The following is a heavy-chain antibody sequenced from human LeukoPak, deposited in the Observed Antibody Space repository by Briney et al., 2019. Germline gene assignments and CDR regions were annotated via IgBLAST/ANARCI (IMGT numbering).Heavy chain of an antibody. J-gene: IGHJ6*03. Sequence: ASVKVSCKASGYTFTSYGISWVRQAPGQGLEWMGIINPSGGSTSYAQKFQGRVTMTRDMSTSTVYMELSSLRSEDTAVYYCARAAVAGPYYYYYMDVWGKGTTVTVSS. CDR2: INPSGGST. CDR3: ARAAVAGPYYYYYMDV. V-gene: IGHV1-46*01. D-gene: IGHD6-19*01. CDR1: GYTFTSYG.